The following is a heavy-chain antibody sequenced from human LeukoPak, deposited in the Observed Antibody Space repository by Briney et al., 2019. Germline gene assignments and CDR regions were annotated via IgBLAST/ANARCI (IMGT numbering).Heavy chain of an antibody. CDR3: ARAYSSSFLGP. CDR2: IYHSGST. J-gene: IGHJ5*02. Sequence: SETLSLTCAVSGYSISSGYYWGWIRQPPGKRLEWIGSIYHSGSTYYNPSLKSRVTISVDTSKNQFSLKLSSVTAADTAVYYCARAYSSSFLGPWGQGTLVTVSS. D-gene: IGHD6-6*01. CDR1: GYSISSGYY. V-gene: IGHV4-38-2*01.